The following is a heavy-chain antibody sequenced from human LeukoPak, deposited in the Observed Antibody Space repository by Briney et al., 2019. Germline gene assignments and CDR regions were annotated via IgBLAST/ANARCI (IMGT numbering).Heavy chain of an antibody. V-gene: IGHV3-23*01. CDR2: ISTSGGST. Sequence: GGSLRLSCAASGFTFSSYAMSWVRQAPGKGLEWVSIISTSGGSTYYADSVKGRFTISRDNSKNTLYLQMNSLRAEDTAVYYCAKSQGSYSYTFDYWGQGTLVTVS. D-gene: IGHD3-16*02. J-gene: IGHJ4*02. CDR3: AKSQGSYSYTFDY. CDR1: GFTFSSYA.